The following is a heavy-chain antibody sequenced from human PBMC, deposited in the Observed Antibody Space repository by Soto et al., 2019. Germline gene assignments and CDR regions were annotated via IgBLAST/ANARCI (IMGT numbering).Heavy chain of an antibody. CDR2: IGTAGDT. CDR3: ARGKSSKIALVYYGMDV. V-gene: IGHV3-13*01. J-gene: IGHJ6*02. Sequence: GGSLRLSCAASGLTFSSYDMHWVRQATGKGLEWVSAIGTAGDTYYPGSVKGRFTISRENAKNSLYLQMNSLRAGDTAVYYCARGKSSKIALVYYGMDVWGQGTTVTVSS. D-gene: IGHD4-4*01. CDR1: GLTFSSYD.